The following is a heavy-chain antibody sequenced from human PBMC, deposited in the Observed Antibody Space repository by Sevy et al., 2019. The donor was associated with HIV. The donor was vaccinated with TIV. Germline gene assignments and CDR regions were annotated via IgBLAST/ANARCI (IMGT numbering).Heavy chain of an antibody. Sequence: RGESLKISCQGSAYRIFNNWVAWVRQMPGKGLEWMGMIYPGNSDTRYSPPFQGQVTISADKSSGIAYLQWSSLKASDTAIYYWETGAHLPFDGLHVWGLGTKVTVSS. D-gene: IGHD1-26*01. CDR3: ETGAHLPFDGLHV. CDR2: IYPGNSDT. CDR1: AYRIFNNW. J-gene: IGHJ3*01. V-gene: IGHV5-51*01.